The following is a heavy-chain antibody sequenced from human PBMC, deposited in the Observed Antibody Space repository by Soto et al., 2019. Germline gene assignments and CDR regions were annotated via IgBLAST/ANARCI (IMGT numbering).Heavy chain of an antibody. CDR3: SRERSAAGAGWFDP. CDR1: GYTFTSYD. V-gene: IGHV1-8*02. CDR2: MNPNSGNT. D-gene: IGHD6-13*01. J-gene: IGHJ5*02. Sequence: QVQLVQSGAEVKKPGASVKVSCKASGYTFTSYDIHWVRQATGQGLEWMGWMNPNSGNTGYAQKFQGRVTMTRNTSISTAYMELSSLRSGDTAVYYCSRERSAAGAGWFDPWGQGTLVTVSS.